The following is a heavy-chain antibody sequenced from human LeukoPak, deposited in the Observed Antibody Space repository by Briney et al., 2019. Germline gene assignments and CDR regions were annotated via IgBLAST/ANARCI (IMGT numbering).Heavy chain of an antibody. CDR3: ARDPNSGYPSFDY. Sequence: ASVKVTCKASGYKFTNYGISWVRQAPGQGLEWMGWISAYNGNTNYAQKLQGRVTMTTDTSTSTAYMELRSLRSDDTAVYYCARDPNSGYPSFDYWGQGTLVTVSS. CDR1: GYKFTNYG. V-gene: IGHV1-18*01. D-gene: IGHD5-12*01. CDR2: ISAYNGNT. J-gene: IGHJ4*02.